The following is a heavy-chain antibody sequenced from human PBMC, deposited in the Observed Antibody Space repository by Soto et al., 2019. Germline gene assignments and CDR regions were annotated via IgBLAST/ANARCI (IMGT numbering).Heavy chain of an antibody. CDR2: INSDGSST. D-gene: IGHD6-19*01. CDR1: GFTFSSYW. J-gene: IGHJ4*02. Sequence: EVQLVESGGGLVQPEGSLRVSCAASGFTFSSYWMHWVRQAPGKGLVWVSRINSDGSSTSYADSVKGRFTISRDNAKNTLYLQMNSVRAEDTAIYYCARRGAVAGLHYWGQGTLVTVSS. V-gene: IGHV3-74*01. CDR3: ARRGAVAGLHY.